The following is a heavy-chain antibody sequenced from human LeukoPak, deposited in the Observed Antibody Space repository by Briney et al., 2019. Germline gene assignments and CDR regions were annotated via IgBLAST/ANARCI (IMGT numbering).Heavy chain of an antibody. CDR3: AKGTLGSCSGAKCYEFDN. V-gene: IGHV3-30*04. CDR1: GFTFSSYA. CDR2: ISYDGSNK. Sequence: GGSLRLPCAASGFTFSSYAMHWVRQAPGKGLEWVAVISYDGSNKYYADSVRGRITISRDNSRNTLYLQMNSLRAEDSALYFCAKGTLGSCSGAKCYEFDNWGQGTLVTVSS. D-gene: IGHD2-8*02. J-gene: IGHJ4*02.